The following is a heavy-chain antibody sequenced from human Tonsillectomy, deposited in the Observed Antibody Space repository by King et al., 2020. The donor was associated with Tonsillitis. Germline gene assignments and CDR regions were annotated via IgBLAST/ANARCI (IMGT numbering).Heavy chain of an antibody. Sequence: QLQESGPGLVKPSQTLSLTCGVSGASISSDGHTWSWIRQPPGEGLEWIGYVYHLGNTYYNPSHRSRITLSVATSKSQFSLKLTSVTAADTAVYYCARGLRSGYPFDSWGQGTLVTVSS. CDR1: GASISSDGHT. J-gene: IGHJ4*02. D-gene: IGHD3-3*01. CDR3: ARGLRSGYPFDS. CDR2: VYHLGNT. V-gene: IGHV4-30-4*07.